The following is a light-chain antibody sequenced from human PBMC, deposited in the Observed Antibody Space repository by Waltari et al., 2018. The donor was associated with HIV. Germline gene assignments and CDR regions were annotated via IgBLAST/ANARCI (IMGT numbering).Light chain of an antibody. J-gene: IGLJ3*02. CDR1: SSDVGSYSY. Sequence: QSALTQPASVSGSPGQSITISCTGSSSDVGSYSYVSWYQQHPGKAPKLMIYEVRNRPGGVSHRFSGSKSGNTASLTISGLQPEDEADYYCNSYTSISTWVFGGGTKLTVL. V-gene: IGLV2-14*01. CDR2: EVR. CDR3: NSYTSISTWV.